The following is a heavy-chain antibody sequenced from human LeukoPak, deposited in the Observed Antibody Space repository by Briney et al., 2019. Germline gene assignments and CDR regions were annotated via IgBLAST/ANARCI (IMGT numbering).Heavy chain of an antibody. CDR1: GGSISSYY. D-gene: IGHD3-22*01. V-gene: IGHV4-34*01. J-gene: IGHJ4*02. Sequence: SETLSLTCTVSGGSISSYYWSWIRQPPGKGLEWIGEINHSGSTNYNPSLKSRVTISVDTSKNQFSLKLGSVTAADTAVYYCARVGYYYDSSGFPANDYWGQGTLVTVSS. CDR2: INHSGST. CDR3: ARVGYYYDSSGFPANDY.